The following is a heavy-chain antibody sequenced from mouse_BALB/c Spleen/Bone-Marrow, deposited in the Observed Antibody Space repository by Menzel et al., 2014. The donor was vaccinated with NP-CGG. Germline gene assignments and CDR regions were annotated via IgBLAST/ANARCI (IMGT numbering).Heavy chain of an antibody. Sequence: VQLKESGPELEKPGASVKISCKASGYSFTGYNMNWVKQSNGKSLEWIGDIDPYYGGTSYNQKLKDKATLTVDKSSSTAYMQLKSLTSEDSAVYYCAISVSLRAMDYRGQGTSVTVSS. V-gene: IGHV1-39*01. J-gene: IGHJ4*01. CDR1: GYSFTGYN. CDR2: IDPYYGGT. CDR3: AISVSLRAMDY. D-gene: IGHD1-1*01.